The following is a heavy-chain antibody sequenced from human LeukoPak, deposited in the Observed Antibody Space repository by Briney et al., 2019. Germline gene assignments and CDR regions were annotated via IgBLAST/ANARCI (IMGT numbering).Heavy chain of an antibody. CDR3: ARVRPGDAGS. CDR1: GFAFSTYW. J-gene: IGHJ5*02. D-gene: IGHD1-26*01. CDR2: ISQDGGGT. V-gene: IGHV3-7*01. Sequence: GGSLRLSCAASGFAFSTYWMTWVRQAPEMGLEWVASISQDGGGTYYGDSVKGRFTISRDNAKNSLYLQMNSLRADDTAVYYCARVRPGDAGSWGQGTLVSVSS.